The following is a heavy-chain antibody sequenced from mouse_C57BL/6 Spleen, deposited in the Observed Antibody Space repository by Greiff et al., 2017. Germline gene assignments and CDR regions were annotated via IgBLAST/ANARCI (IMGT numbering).Heavy chain of an antibody. D-gene: IGHD1-1*01. CDR2: INPGDGDT. V-gene: IGHV1-82*01. Sequence: QVQLKESGPELVKPGASVKISCKASGYAFSSSWMTWVKQRPGKGLEWIGRINPGDGDTNYNGKFKGKATLTADKSSSTAFMQLSSLTSEDSAVYFCERSNDYGSSYDYFDYWGQGTTLTVSS. CDR1: GYAFSSSW. J-gene: IGHJ2*01. CDR3: ERSNDYGSSYDYFDY.